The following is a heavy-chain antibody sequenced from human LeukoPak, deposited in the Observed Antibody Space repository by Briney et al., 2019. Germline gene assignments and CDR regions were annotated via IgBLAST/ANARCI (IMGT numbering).Heavy chain of an antibody. CDR1: GYTFTGYY. V-gene: IGHV1-2*04. CDR2: INPNSGGT. CDR3: ARGYCSGGSAYGMDV. Sequence: ASVKVSCKASGYTFTGYYMHWVRQAPGQGLEWMGWINPNSGGTNYAQKFQGWVTMTRDTSISTAYMELSRLRSDDTAVYYCARGYCSGGSAYGMDVWGQGTTVTVSS. D-gene: IGHD2-15*01. J-gene: IGHJ6*02.